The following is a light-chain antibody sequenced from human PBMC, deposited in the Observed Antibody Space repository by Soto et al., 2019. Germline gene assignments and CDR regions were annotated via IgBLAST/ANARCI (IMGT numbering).Light chain of an antibody. J-gene: IGLJ1*01. CDR3: GADHGSGSKFVYV. CDR2: VGTGGIVG. CDR1: SGYSDYK. Sequence: QSVLTQPPSASASLGASVTLTCTLSSGYSDYKVDWYQQRPGKGPRFVMRVGTGGIVGSKGDGIPDRFSVLGSGLNRYLTINNIQEEDESDYHCGADHGSGSKFVYVFGTGTKLTVL. V-gene: IGLV9-49*01.